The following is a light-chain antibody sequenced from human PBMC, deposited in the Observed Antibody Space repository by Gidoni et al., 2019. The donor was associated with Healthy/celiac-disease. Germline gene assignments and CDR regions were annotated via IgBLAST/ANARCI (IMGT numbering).Light chain of an antibody. CDR2: SNN. CDR1: SSNIGSNT. V-gene: IGLV1-44*01. Sequence: QSVLPQPPSASGPPGQGVTISCSGSSSNIGSNTVNWYQQLPGTAPKLLIYSNNQRPSGVPDRFSGSKSGTSASLAISGLQSEDEADYDCAAWDDSLNGVVFGGGTKLTV. J-gene: IGLJ2*01. CDR3: AAWDDSLNGVV.